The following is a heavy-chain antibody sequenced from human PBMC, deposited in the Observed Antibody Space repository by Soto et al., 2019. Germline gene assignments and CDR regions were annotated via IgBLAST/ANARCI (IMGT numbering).Heavy chain of an antibody. CDR1: GFTFSSYW. Sequence: WGSLRISCASSGFTFSSYWMSWVRQAPGKGLELVANIKQDGSEKYYVDSVKGRFTISRDNAKNSLYLQMNSLRAEDTAVYYCARRAPLDYYYYYGMDVWGQGTTVTVSS. CDR3: ARRAPLDYYYYYGMDV. V-gene: IGHV3-7*01. J-gene: IGHJ6*01. CDR2: IKQDGSEK.